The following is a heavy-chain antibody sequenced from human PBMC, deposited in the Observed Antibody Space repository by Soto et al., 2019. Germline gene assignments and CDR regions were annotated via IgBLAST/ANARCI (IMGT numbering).Heavy chain of an antibody. CDR1: GYTFTGYY. CDR3: ARGAKYSGYDFHYYYGMDV. D-gene: IGHD5-12*01. CDR2: INPNSGGT. J-gene: IGHJ6*02. V-gene: IGHV1-2*04. Sequence: QVQLVQSGAEVKKPGASVKVSCKASGYTFTGYYMHWVRQAPGQGLEWMGWINPNSGGTNYAQKFQGWVTMTRDTSISTAYMELSRLRSDDTAVYYCARGAKYSGYDFHYYYGMDVWGQGTTVTVSS.